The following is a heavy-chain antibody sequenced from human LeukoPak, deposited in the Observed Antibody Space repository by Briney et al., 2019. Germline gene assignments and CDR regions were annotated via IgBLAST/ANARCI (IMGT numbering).Heavy chain of an antibody. CDR3: ARGQADYDFWSGPPGDYYYYMDV. V-gene: IGHV1-58*01. CDR1: GFTFTSSA. CDR2: IVVGSGNT. D-gene: IGHD3-3*01. J-gene: IGHJ6*03. Sequence: GASVKVSCKASGFTFTSSAVQWVRQARGQRLEWIGWIVVGSGNTNYAQKFQERVTITRDMSTSTAYMELSSLRSEDTAVYYCARGQADYDFWSGPPGDYYYYMDVWGKGTTVTVSS.